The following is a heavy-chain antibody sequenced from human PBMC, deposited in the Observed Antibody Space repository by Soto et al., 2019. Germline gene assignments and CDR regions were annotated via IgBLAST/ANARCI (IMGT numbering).Heavy chain of an antibody. CDR3: ARAPPGWNYVIDYGMDV. J-gene: IGHJ6*02. V-gene: IGHV1-69*01. CDR1: GGTFSSYA. Sequence: QVQLVQSGAEVKKPGSSVKVSCKASGGTFSSYAISWVRQAPGQGLEWMGGIIPIFGTANYAQKFQGRVTITADESTSTAYMELSSLRAEDTAVYYCARAPPGWNYVIDYGMDVWGQGTTVTVSS. D-gene: IGHD1-7*01. CDR2: IIPIFGTA.